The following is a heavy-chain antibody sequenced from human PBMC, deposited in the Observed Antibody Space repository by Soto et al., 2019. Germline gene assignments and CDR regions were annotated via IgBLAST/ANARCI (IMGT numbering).Heavy chain of an antibody. CDR3: ARDFPFNSGWTAEHYYYGLDV. CDR2: ISAYSKDT. Sequence: ASVKVSCKASGYTFASNAITWVRQAPGQGLEWVGWISAYSKDTNYAQKVQGRVTMTTDTSMNTAYMELRRLRSDDTAVYYCARDFPFNSGWTAEHYYYGLDVWGQGTPVTVSS. V-gene: IGHV1-18*04. D-gene: IGHD6-19*01. J-gene: IGHJ6*02. CDR1: GYTFASNA.